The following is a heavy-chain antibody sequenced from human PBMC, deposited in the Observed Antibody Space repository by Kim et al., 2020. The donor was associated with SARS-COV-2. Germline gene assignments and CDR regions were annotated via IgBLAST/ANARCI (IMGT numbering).Heavy chain of an antibody. J-gene: IGHJ3*02. Sequence: GGSLRLSCGASGFTLRTYRMNWVRQAPGKGLEWVANINQDGSEKYYVDSVKGRFTISRDNAKNSLYLQMNSLRAADTAVYYWARAGSTLESGFDIWGQG. V-gene: IGHV3-7*03. D-gene: IGHD3-10*01. CDR1: GFTLRTYR. CDR3: ARAGSTLESGFDI. CDR2: INQDGSEK.